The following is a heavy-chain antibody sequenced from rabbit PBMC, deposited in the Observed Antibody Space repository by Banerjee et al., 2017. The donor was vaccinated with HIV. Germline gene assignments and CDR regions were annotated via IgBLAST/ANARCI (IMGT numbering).Heavy chain of an antibody. CDR2: IYAGSSGST. D-gene: IGHD7-1*01. Sequence: QEQLEESGGDLVKPGASLTLTCTASGFTLSSYWMCWVRQAPGKGLEWIACIYAGSSGSTYYASWAKGRFTISKTSSTAVTLQMTSLTAADTATYFCARDLPGSTGWNFNLWGQGTLVTVS. J-gene: IGHJ4*01. CDR3: ARDLPGSTGWNFNL. CDR1: GFTLSSYW. V-gene: IGHV1S45*01.